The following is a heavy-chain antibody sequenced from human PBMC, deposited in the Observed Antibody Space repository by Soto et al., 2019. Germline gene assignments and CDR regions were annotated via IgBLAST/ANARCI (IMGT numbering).Heavy chain of an antibody. CDR1: GFTFSSYA. V-gene: IGHV3-30-3*01. Sequence: QVQLVESGGGVVQPGRSLRLSCAASGFTFSSYAMHWVRQAPGKGLEWVAVISYDGSNKYYADSVKGRFTISRDNSKNTLYLQMNSLRAEDTAVYYCARVAGGYDFWSGYDSDTGFDYWGQGTLVTVSS. CDR2: ISYDGSNK. J-gene: IGHJ4*02. D-gene: IGHD3-3*01. CDR3: ARVAGGYDFWSGYDSDTGFDY.